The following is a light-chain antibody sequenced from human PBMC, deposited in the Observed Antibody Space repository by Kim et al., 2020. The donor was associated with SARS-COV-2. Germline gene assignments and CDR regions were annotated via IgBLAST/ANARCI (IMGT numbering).Light chain of an antibody. CDR3: QSYDSSLSGWV. CDR2: GNS. CDR1: ASNIGAGYE. V-gene: IGLV1-40*01. J-gene: IGLJ3*02. Sequence: QGGTRAGTGSASNIGAGYEVHWYQQLPGPAPKLLILGNSNRPSGVPDRFSGSKSGTSASLAITGLQAEDEADYYCQSYDSSLSGWVFGGGTQLTVL.